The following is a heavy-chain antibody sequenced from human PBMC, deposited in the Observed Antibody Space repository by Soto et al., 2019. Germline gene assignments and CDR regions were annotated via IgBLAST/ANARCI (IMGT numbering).Heavy chain of an antibody. CDR3: ARPNTAMAYYYFYYGMDV. D-gene: IGHD5-18*01. Sequence: SETLSLTCTVSGGSISSGGYYWSWIRQHPGRGLEWIGYIYYSGSTYYNPSLKSRVTISVDTSKNQFSLKLSSVTAADTAVYYCARPNTAMAYYYFYYGMDVWGQGTTVTVSS. V-gene: IGHV4-31*03. J-gene: IGHJ6*02. CDR2: IYYSGST. CDR1: GGSISSGGYY.